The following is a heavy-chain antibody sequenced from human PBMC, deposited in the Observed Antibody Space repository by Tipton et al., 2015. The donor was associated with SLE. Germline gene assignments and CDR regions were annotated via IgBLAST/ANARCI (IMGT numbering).Heavy chain of an antibody. CDR1: GGSINSHY. Sequence: TLSLTCTVSGGSINSHYWSWIRQPPGKGLEWIGYIYYSGSTKYNPSLKSRVTISVDTSKNQFSLKLSSVTAADTAVYYCARAPSGSHDVDYWGQGTLVTVSS. CDR3: ARAPSGSHDVDY. CDR2: IYYSGST. J-gene: IGHJ4*02. D-gene: IGHD1-26*01. V-gene: IGHV4-59*11.